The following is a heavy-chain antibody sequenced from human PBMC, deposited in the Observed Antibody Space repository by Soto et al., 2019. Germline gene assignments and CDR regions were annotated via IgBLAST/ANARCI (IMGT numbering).Heavy chain of an antibody. D-gene: IGHD5-12*01. CDR3: ARDGGDGYNYDFDY. CDR1: GFTFSSYA. V-gene: IGHV3-30-3*01. CDR2: ISYDGSNK. J-gene: IGHJ4*02. Sequence: QVQLVESGGGVVQPGRSLRLSCAASGFTFSSYAMHWVRQAPGKGLEWVAVISYDGSNKYHADSVKGRFTISRDNSKNTLYLQMNSLRAEDTAVYYCARDGGDGYNYDFDYWGQGTLVTVSS.